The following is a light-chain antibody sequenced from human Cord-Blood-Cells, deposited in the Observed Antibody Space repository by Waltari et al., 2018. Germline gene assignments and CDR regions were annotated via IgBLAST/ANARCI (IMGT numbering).Light chain of an antibody. CDR1: QRVSSSY. V-gene: IGKV3-20*01. CDR2: GAS. CDR3: QQYGSSLYT. J-gene: IGKJ2*01. Sequence: EIVLTQSPGTLSLSPGERATLSCRAGQRVSSSYLAWYQQKPGQAPRLRIYGASSRATGIPDRFSGSGSGTDFTLTISRLEPEDFAVYYCQQYGSSLYTFGQGTKLEIK.